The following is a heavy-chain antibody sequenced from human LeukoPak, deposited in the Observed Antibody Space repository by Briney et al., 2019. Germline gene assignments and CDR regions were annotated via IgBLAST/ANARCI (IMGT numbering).Heavy chain of an antibody. J-gene: IGHJ4*02. CDR1: GFTFSSYG. CDR2: IRSDGSNK. CDR3: ARDMGSGSPGPLDY. D-gene: IGHD1-26*01. Sequence: GGSVRLSCAASGFTFSSYGMRWVRQAPGKGLEWVGGIRSDGSNKYYADYVQGRFTITRDNSKNTLYLQMNSLRAEDTAVYYCARDMGSGSPGPLDYWGQGTLVTVSS. V-gene: IGHV3-33*01.